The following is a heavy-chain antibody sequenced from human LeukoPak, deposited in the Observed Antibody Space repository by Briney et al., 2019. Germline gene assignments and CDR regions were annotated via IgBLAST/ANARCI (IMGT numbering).Heavy chain of an antibody. V-gene: IGHV3-30*18. CDR3: AKDQGDYDFWSGYLTNYGMDV. D-gene: IGHD3-3*01. CDR2: ISYDGSNK. Sequence: GGSLRLSCAASGFTFSSYGMHWVRQAPGKGLEWVAVISYDGSNKYYADSLKGRFTISRDNSKNTLYLQMNSLRAEDTAVYYCAKDQGDYDFWSGYLTNYGMDVWGQGTTVTVSS. J-gene: IGHJ6*02. CDR1: GFTFSSYG.